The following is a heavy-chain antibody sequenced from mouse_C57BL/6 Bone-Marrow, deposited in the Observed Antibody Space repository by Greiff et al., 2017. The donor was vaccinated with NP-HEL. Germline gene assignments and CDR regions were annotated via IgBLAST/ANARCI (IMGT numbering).Heavy chain of an antibody. CDR3: ATSDGSSSVYAMDY. J-gene: IGHJ4*01. V-gene: IGHV1-19*01. D-gene: IGHD1-1*01. CDR2: INPYNGGT. Sequence: EVQLQQSGPVLVRPGASVKMSCKASGYTFTDYYMNWVKQSHGKSLEWIGVINPYNGGTSYNQKFKGKATLTVDKSSSTAYMELNSLTSEDSAVYYCATSDGSSSVYAMDYWGQGTSVTVSS. CDR1: GYTFTDYY.